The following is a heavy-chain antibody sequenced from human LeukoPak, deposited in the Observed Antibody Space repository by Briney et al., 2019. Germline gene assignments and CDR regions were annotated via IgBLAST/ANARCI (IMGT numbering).Heavy chain of an antibody. Sequence: PSETLSLTCTVSGASIRSSYWSWIRQPPGKGLEWIGYISYTGSTNYNPSLKSRVSLSVDTSKNQFSLKLSSVTAADTAVYYCASSLFFSGSYPPYYYYGMDVWGQGTTVTVSS. D-gene: IGHD1-26*01. V-gene: IGHV4-59*08. CDR2: ISYTGST. CDR1: GASIRSSY. J-gene: IGHJ6*02. CDR3: ASSLFFSGSYPPYYYYGMDV.